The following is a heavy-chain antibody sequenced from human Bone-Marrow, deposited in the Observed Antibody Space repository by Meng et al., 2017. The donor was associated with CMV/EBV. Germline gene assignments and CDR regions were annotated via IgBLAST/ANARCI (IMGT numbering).Heavy chain of an antibody. D-gene: IGHD6-13*01. V-gene: IGHV3-21*01. J-gene: IGHJ5*02. CDR3: ARAQSSSWSHNWFDP. CDR1: GFTFSSYS. CDR2: ISSSSSYI. Sequence: GGSLRLSCAASGFTFSSYSMNWVRQAPGKGLEWVSSISSSSSYIYYADSVKGRFTISRDNAKNPLYLQMNSLRAEDTAVYDCARAQSSSWSHNWFDPWGQGTLVTVSS.